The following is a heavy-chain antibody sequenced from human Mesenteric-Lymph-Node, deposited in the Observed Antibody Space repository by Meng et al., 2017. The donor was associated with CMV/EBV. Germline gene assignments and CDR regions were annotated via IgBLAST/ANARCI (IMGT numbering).Heavy chain of an antibody. CDR2: IIPILGIA. V-gene: IGHV1-69*02. CDR1: GGTFSSYT. J-gene: IGHJ5*02. D-gene: IGHD6-13*01. CDR3: AGGIAAAGSRWFDP. Sequence: SRKASGGTFSSYTISWVRQAPGQGLEWMGRIIPILGIANYAQKFQGRVTITADKSTSTAYMELSSLRSEDTAVYYCAGGIAAAGSRWFDPWGQGTLVTVSS.